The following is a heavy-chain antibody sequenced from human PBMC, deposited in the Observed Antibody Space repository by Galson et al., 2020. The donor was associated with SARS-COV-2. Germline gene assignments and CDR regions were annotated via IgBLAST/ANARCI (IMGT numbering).Heavy chain of an antibody. D-gene: IGHD3-10*01. J-gene: IGHJ6*03. CDR1: GYSFTSYW. CDR2: IDPSDSYT. CDR3: AREGGYFDLGYFYYYMDF. Sequence: HGESLKISCKGSGYSFTSYWISWVRQMPGKGLEWMGRIDPSDSYTNYSPSFQGHVTISADKSISTAYLQWSSLKASDTAMYYCAREGGYFDLGYFYYYMDFWGKGTTVTVSS. V-gene: IGHV5-10-1*01.